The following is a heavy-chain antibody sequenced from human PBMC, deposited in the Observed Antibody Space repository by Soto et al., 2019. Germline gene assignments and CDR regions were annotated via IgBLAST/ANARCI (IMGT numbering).Heavy chain of an antibody. CDR1: GFRFRTYG. V-gene: IGHV3-30*18. J-gene: IGHJ5*02. CDR2: ISNDGSEK. Sequence: QVQLVESGGGVVQPGRSLTLSCAASGFRFRTYGMHWVRQAPGKGLEWVAVISNDGSEKYFADSVKGRFAISRDNSMNTLFLQMDSLRDEDTAVYYCAKYVDYSGWNGPFDPWGQGTLVIVSS. D-gene: IGHD5-12*01. CDR3: AKYVDYSGWNGPFDP.